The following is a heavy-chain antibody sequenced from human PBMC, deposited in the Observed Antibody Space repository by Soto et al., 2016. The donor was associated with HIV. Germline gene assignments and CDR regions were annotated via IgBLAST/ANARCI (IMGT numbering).Heavy chain of an antibody. V-gene: IGHV3-20*04. CDR3: ARVVGNSGSDL. CDR1: GFTFVDYG. CDR2: ITWNGGSS. J-gene: IGHJ5*02. D-gene: IGHD2-15*01. Sequence: EVKLVESGGGVVRPGGSLRLSCVGSGFTFVDYGMTWVRQVPGKGLEWVSGITWNGGSSGYADSMKGRFTISRDNAKNSLFLQMNSLTTEDTAFYYCARVVGNSGSDLWGQGTLVTVSS.